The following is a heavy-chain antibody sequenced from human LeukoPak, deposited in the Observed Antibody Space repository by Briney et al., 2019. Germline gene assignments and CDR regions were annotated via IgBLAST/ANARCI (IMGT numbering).Heavy chain of an antibody. CDR1: GFTVSSNY. CDR2: IYSGGST. CDR3: ARRLPTAWGADY. Sequence: GGSLRLSCAASGFTVSSNYMSWVRQAPGKGLEWVSVIYSGGSTYYADSVKGRFTNSRDNSKNTLYLQMNSLRAEDTAVYYCARRLPTAWGADYWGQGTLVTVSS. V-gene: IGHV3-53*01. J-gene: IGHJ4*02. D-gene: IGHD7-27*01.